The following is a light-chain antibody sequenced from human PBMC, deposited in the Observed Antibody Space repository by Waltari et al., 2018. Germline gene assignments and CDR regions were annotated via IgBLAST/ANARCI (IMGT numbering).Light chain of an antibody. CDR1: QSVSSN. CDR2: DAS. J-gene: IGKJ5*01. Sequence: VVLTQSPATLSVSPGESAIISCRASQSVSSNLAWYQQKPGQAPRLLIYDASTRATSIPAKFRGSGSGTEFPLTINSLQSEDSATYYCQQYNRWPPITFGQGTRLEIK. V-gene: IGKV3-15*01. CDR3: QQYNRWPPIT.